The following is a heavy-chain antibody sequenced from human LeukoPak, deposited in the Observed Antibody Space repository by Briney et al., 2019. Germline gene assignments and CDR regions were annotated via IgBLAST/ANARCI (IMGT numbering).Heavy chain of an antibody. J-gene: IGHJ4*02. V-gene: IGHV3-23*01. CDR1: GFTFSSCA. CDR2: ISGGGST. D-gene: IGHD3-16*02. CDR3: AKAPFGGVIAPDYFDY. Sequence: GGSLRLSCAASGFTFSSCAMSWVRQAPGKGLQWVSAISGGGSTYYADSVKGRFTISRDNSKNTLYLQMNSLRAEDTAVYYCAKAPFGGVIAPDYFDYWGQGTLVTVSS.